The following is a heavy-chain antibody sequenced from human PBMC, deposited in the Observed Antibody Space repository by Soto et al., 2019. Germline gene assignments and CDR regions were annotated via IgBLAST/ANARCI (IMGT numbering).Heavy chain of an antibody. CDR3: TRDGDRRMTTNPYYYYGMDV. CDR1: GGSISGYY. D-gene: IGHD2-21*02. Sequence: PSETLSLTCTVSGGSISGYYWSWIRQPTGKGLEWIGNVYYSGGAKYNPSVKRRVSISVDTPKNQFSLNISSVTDADTAVYYCTRDGDRRMTTNPYYYYGMDVWGPGITVTVS. V-gene: IGHV4-59*01. CDR2: VYYSGGA. J-gene: IGHJ6*01.